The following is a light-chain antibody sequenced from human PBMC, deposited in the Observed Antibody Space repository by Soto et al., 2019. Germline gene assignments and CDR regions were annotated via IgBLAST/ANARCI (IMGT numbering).Light chain of an antibody. V-gene: IGLV2-8*01. CDR3: SSYAGSTNFYV. CDR1: SRDIGGYDY. J-gene: IGLJ1*01. Sequence: QSGLNHSPSASGSPGQSVTISCTGTSRDIGGYDYVSWYQQHPGKAPKLIVYEVNKRPSGVPDRFSGSKSGYTASLTVSGLQAEDEADYFCSSYAGSTNFYVFGTGTKVTVL. CDR2: EVN.